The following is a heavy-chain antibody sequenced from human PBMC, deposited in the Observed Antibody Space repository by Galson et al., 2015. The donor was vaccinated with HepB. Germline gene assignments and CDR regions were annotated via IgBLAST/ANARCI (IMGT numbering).Heavy chain of an antibody. J-gene: IGHJ3*02. V-gene: IGHV4-31*03. CDR3: ARERTRYSPWSLRDDVFGM. CDR2: ISYTGST. Sequence: TLSLTCSVSGGSITSGNYYWTWIRQPPGKGLEWIGFISYTGSTHYNPSLKTRLTISRDTSKNQISLSLSSVTAADTAVYYCARERTRYSPWSLRDDVFGMWGQGTTVTVSS. D-gene: IGHD3-9*01. CDR1: GGSITSGNYY.